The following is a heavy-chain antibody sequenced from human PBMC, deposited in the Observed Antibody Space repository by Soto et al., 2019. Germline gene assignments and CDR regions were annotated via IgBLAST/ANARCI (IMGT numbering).Heavy chain of an antibody. CDR3: ARGTPYSGYDTRRTFDI. CDR2: ISYDGSNK. CDR1: GFTFSSYA. D-gene: IGHD5-12*01. V-gene: IGHV3-30-3*01. J-gene: IGHJ3*02. Sequence: QVQLVESGGGVVQPGRSLRLSCAASGFTFSSYAMHWVRQAPGKGLEWVAVISYDGSNKYYADSVKGRFTISRDNSKNTLYLQMNSLRAEDTAVYYCARGTPYSGYDTRRTFDIWGQGTMVTVSS.